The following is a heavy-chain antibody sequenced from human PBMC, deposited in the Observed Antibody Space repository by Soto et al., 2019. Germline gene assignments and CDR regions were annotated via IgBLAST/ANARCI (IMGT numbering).Heavy chain of an antibody. Sequence: VASVKVSCKASGYTFTDYGISWVRQAPGQGLEWMGWISTYNGNTIYAQKIQGRVTMTTDTSTSTAYVELRSLRSDDTAVYYCAREEGISDWHAFGYWGQGTLVTVSS. J-gene: IGHJ4*02. D-gene: IGHD6-19*01. V-gene: IGHV1-18*04. CDR3: AREEGISDWHAFGY. CDR2: ISTYNGNT. CDR1: GYTFTDYG.